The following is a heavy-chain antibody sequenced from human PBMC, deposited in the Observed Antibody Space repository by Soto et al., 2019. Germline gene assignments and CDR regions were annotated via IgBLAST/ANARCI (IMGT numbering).Heavy chain of an antibody. CDR2: ITKDGSSK. V-gene: IGHV3-33*01. CDR3: VRDDDGPQNRMDV. CDR1: GFTFSSYG. D-gene: IGHD4-17*01. J-gene: IGHJ6*02. Sequence: QVQLVESGGGVVQPGRSLTVSCEASGFTFSSYGMHWVRQAPGKGLDWVAVITKDGSSKYYADSVKGRFTISRDNSRNMLSLQMNTLRAEDTALYYCVRDDDGPQNRMDVWGQGTTVTVSS.